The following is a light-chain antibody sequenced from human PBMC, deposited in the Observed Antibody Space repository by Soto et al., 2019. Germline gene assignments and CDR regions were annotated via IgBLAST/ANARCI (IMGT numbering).Light chain of an antibody. V-gene: IGLV4-60*02. CDR3: ETWDNNTRV. CDR2: LQGSGTY. CDR1: SGHGTYI. Sequence: QLVLTQSSSASASLGSSVKLTCTLSSGHGTYIIAWHQQQPGKAPRFLMKLQGSGTYNKGSGVPDRFSGSSSGADRYLTISKLQFEDEADYYCETWDNNTRVFGGGTKVTVL. J-gene: IGLJ2*01.